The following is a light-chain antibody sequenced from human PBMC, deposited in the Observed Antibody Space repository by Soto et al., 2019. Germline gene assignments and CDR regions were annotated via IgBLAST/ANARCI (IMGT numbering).Light chain of an antibody. CDR2: DDN. J-gene: IGLJ1*01. CDR1: SSNIGGNS. Sequence: QSVLTQPPSVSPAPGQKVTISCSGSSSNIGGNSVSWYQQLPGTAPKLLIYDDNKRPSGIPDRFSGSKSGTSATLGITGFQTGYKADYYGGSWDSSRSAYVFGTGTKGTVL. CDR3: GSWDSSRSAYV. V-gene: IGLV1-51*01.